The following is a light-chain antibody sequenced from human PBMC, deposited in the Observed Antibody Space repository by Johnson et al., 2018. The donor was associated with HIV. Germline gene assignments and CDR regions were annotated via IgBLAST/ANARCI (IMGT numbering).Light chain of an antibody. CDR3: ATWDSSLRWV. CDR2: ENN. J-gene: IGLJ1*01. V-gene: IGLV1-51*02. CDR1: TSNIENSY. Sequence: QSVLTQSPSLSAAPGQKVTISCSGGTSNIENSYVSWYQQLPGTAPKLLIYENNKRPSGVPDRFSGSKSGTSASLALSGLQSEDEADYYCATWDSSLRWVFGTGTKVTVL.